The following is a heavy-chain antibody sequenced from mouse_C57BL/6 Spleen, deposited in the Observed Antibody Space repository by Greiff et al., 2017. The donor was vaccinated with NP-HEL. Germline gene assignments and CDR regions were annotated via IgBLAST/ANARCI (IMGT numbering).Heavy chain of an antibody. CDR3: ASPYSNYYYAMDY. Sequence: EVQGVESGGGLVKPGGSLKLSCAASGFTFSSYTMSWVRQTPEKRLEWVATISGGGGNTYYPDSVKGRFTISRDNAKNTLYLQMSSLRSEDTALYYCASPYSNYYYAMDYWGQGTSVTVSS. CDR1: GFTFSSYT. V-gene: IGHV5-9*01. D-gene: IGHD2-5*01. CDR2: ISGGGGNT. J-gene: IGHJ4*01.